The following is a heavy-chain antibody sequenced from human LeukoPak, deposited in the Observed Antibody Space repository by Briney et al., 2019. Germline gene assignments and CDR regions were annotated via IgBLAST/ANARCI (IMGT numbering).Heavy chain of an antibody. V-gene: IGHV1-18*01. D-gene: IGHD5-18*01. CDR3: ARDASGGYSYGLGMDV. J-gene: IGHJ6*02. Sequence: GASVKVSCKASGYTFTSYGISWVRQAPGQGLEWMGWISAYNGNTNYAQKLQGRVTMTTDTSTSTAYMELRSLRSDDTAVYYCARDASGGYSYGLGMDVWGQGTTVTVSS. CDR2: ISAYNGNT. CDR1: GYTFTSYG.